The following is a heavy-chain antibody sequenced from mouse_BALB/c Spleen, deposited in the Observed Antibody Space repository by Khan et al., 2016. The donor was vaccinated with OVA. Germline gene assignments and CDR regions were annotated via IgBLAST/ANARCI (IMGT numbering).Heavy chain of an antibody. V-gene: IGHV1-4*01. CDR1: GYTFTSYT. D-gene: IGHD2-14*01. J-gene: IGHJ3*01. CDR3: VREGAYHRSDGWFAY. CDR2: INPSNNYT. Sequence: QVQLKQSGAELARPGDSVKMSCKASGYTFTSYTIHWVRQRPGQAPEWIGHINPSNNYTNYNQNFKDKATLIVDKSSSTAYMQLSSLTSEDSAVYYGVREGAYHRSDGWFAYWGQGTLVTVSA.